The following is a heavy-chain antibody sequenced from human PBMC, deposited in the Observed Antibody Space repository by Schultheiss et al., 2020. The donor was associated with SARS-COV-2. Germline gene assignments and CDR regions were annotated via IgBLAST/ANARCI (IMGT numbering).Heavy chain of an antibody. D-gene: IGHD3-3*01. CDR3: ARVRIGITIFGVVSDRAFDI. CDR1: AVSISSSSW. CDR2: INHSGST. V-gene: IGHV4-4*02. J-gene: IGHJ3*02. Sequence: SETLSLTCAVSAVSISSSSWWSWVRQAPGKGLERIGEINHSGSTNYNPSLKSRVTISVDTSKNQFSLKLSSVTAADTAVYYCARVRIGITIFGVVSDRAFDIWGQGTMVTVSS.